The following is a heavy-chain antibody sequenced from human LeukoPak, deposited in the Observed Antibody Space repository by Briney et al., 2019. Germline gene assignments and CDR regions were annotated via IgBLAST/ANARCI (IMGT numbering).Heavy chain of an antibody. J-gene: IGHJ4*02. CDR3: ARAVVVIAPSGFWNFDY. CDR1: GYTFTSYY. Sequence: GASVKVSCKASGYTFTSYYMHWVRQAPGQGLEWMGWINPNSGGTNYAQKFQGRVTMTRDTSISTAYMELSRLRSDDTAVYYCARAVVVIAPSGFWNFDYWGQGTLVTVSS. CDR2: INPNSGGT. D-gene: IGHD2-21*01. V-gene: IGHV1-2*02.